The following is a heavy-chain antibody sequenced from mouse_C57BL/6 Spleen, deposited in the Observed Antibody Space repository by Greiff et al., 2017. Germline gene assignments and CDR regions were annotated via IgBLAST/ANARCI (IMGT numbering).Heavy chain of an antibody. D-gene: IGHD1-1*01. J-gene: IGHJ2*02. CDR3: ARHGSSIDY. CDR1: GYTFTSYW. CDR2: LDPSDSYT. V-gene: IGHV1-69*01. Sequence: QVQLQQPGAELVRPGASVKLSCKASGYTFTSYWMHWVKQRPGQGLEWIGELDPSDSYTNYNQKFKVKSTLTVDKSSSTAYMRLSSLTSEDSAVCDRARHGSSIDYWGQGTSLTVSS.